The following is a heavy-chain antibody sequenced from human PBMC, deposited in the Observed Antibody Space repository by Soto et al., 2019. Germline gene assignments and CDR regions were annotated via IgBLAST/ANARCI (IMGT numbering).Heavy chain of an antibody. Sequence: GGSLRLSCAASGFTFSSYAMSWVRQAPGKGLEWVSAISGSGGSTYYADSVKGRFTISRDNSKNTLYLQMNSLRAEDTAVYYCATWVGELFDGFDVWGQGTVVTVSS. J-gene: IGHJ3*01. D-gene: IGHD3-10*01. V-gene: IGHV3-23*01. CDR3: ATWVGELFDGFDV. CDR1: GFTFSSYA. CDR2: ISGSGGST.